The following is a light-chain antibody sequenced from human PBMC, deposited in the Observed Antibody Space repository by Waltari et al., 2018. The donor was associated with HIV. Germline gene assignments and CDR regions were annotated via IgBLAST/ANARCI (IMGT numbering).Light chain of an antibody. CDR2: RGN. CDR3: SSWDTKLNGWV. CDR1: TDNVGFRG. Sequence: QAGLTQPPPVAQALGPTATHTFTGNTDNVGFRGASRLKHHQCHPPKLLSYRGNNRPSGVPDRFSASTSGKTASLNITGLLADDEADYYCSSWDTKLNGWVFGGGTHLTVL. V-gene: IGLV10-54*01. J-gene: IGLJ3*02.